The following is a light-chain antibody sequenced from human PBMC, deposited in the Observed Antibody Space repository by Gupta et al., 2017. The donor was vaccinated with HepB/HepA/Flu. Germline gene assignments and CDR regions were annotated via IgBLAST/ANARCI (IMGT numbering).Light chain of an antibody. Sequence: EIVLTQSPATLSLSPGERATLSCRASQSVGKYLAWYQQRPGQPPRLLIYDVFNMATGVPGRCSGSGAGTDFTLTISSREPEDFAIYYCQGPTSGHPIFTFGHGTKVDIK. V-gene: IGKV3D-11*02. CDR3: QGPTSGHPIFT. J-gene: IGKJ3*01. CDR2: DVF. CDR1: QSVGKY.